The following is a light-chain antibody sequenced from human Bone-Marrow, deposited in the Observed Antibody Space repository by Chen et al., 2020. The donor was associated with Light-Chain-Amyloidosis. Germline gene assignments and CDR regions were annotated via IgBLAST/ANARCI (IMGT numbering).Light chain of an antibody. J-gene: IGLJ3*02. Sequence: SYVLTQPSSVSVAPGQTATIACGGNNIGSTSVHWYQQTPGQAPLLVVYEDSDRPSGIPERWSGSNSGSTATLTLSRVEAGDEADNYCQVWDRSSDHPVFGGGTKLTVL. CDR1: NIGSTS. CDR3: QVWDRSSDHPV. V-gene: IGLV3-21*02. CDR2: EDS.